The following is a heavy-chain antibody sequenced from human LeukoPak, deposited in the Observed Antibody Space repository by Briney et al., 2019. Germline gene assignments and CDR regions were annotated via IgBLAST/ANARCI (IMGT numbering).Heavy chain of an antibody. V-gene: IGHV4-39*01. Sequence: SETLSLTCSVSGGSIISSPHYWIWIRQPPGKGLEYIGNIYYSGATSSHPSLKSRVTISVDTSNTQFSLELRSVTAADTAVYYCARRGHSSSSGGFDYWGQGTLVTVSS. CDR3: ARRGHSSSSGGFDY. CDR1: GGSIISSPHY. D-gene: IGHD6-6*01. J-gene: IGHJ4*02. CDR2: IYYSGAT.